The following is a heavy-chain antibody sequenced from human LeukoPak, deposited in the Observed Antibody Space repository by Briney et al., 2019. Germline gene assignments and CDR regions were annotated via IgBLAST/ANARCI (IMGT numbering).Heavy chain of an antibody. V-gene: IGHV3-30-3*01. CDR1: GFTFSSYA. CDR2: ISYDGSNK. J-gene: IGHJ4*02. Sequence: GRSLRLSCAASGFTFSSYAMHWVRQAPGKGLEWVAVISYDGSNKYYADSVKGRFTISRDNSKNTLYLQMNSLRAEDTAVYYCAREGQLERLFDYWGQGTLVTVSS. D-gene: IGHD1-1*01. CDR3: AREGQLERLFDY.